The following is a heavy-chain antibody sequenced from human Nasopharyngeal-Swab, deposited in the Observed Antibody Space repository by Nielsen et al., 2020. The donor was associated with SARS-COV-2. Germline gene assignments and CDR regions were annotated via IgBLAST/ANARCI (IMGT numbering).Heavy chain of an antibody. CDR3: ARDSGQELVAYYFGMDV. CDR1: GFIFSSYA. Sequence: GESLKISCAASGFIFSSYAMHWVRQAPGKGLEWVSTISYDGSNKYYGDSVKGRFTISRDSSRNTLYLQMNNLRPEDTAIYYCARDSGQELVAYYFGMDVWGQGTTVIVSS. J-gene: IGHJ6*02. D-gene: IGHD6-13*01. CDR2: ISYDGSNK. V-gene: IGHV3-30*04.